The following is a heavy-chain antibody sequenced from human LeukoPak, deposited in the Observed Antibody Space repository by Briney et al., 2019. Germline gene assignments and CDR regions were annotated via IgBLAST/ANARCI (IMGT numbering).Heavy chain of an antibody. Sequence: GGSLRLSCAASGFTFSSYIMNWVRQAPGKGLEWVSSISSSSSYIYYADSVKGRFTISRDNAKNSLYLQMNSLRAEDTAVYYCARYNWNDGTDYWGQGTLVTVSS. CDR1: GFTFSSYI. CDR3: ARYNWNDGTDY. V-gene: IGHV3-21*01. J-gene: IGHJ4*02. CDR2: ISSSSSYI. D-gene: IGHD1-20*01.